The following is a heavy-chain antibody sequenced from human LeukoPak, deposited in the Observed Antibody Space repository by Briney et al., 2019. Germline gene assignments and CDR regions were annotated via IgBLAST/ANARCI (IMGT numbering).Heavy chain of an antibody. V-gene: IGHV5-51*01. CDR1: GYRFISNW. CDR3: ARRPYYYDSSGYGIAAFDI. Sequence: GESLKISCKGSGYRFISNWIGWVRQTPGKGLEWMGIFYPGDSDDRYSPSFEGQVTISADTSISTVYLQWSSLKASDTAMYYCARRPYYYDSSGYGIAAFDIWGQGTKVTVSS. J-gene: IGHJ3*02. D-gene: IGHD3-22*01. CDR2: FYPGDSDD.